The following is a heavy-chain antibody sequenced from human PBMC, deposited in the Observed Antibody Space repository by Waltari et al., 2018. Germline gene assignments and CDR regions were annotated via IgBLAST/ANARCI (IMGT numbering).Heavy chain of an antibody. CDR1: GPPFDSYT. Sequence: QLVESGGGLFQPGGSLRLPCAAPGPPFDSYTMHWVRQAPGKGLQYVSTINNNGGGTHYADSVKGRFSISRDNSRNKVFLQMGGLRLEDTAVYYCATDFRKSSCSWGQGTLVIVSS. J-gene: IGHJ4*02. CDR2: INNNGGGT. D-gene: IGHD6-6*01. CDR3: ATDFRKSSCS. V-gene: IGHV3-64*07.